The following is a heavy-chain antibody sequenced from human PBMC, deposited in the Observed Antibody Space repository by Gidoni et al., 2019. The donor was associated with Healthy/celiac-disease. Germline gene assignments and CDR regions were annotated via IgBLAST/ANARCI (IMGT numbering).Heavy chain of an antibody. V-gene: IGHV3-49*03. Sequence: EVQLVESGGGLVQPGRSLRLSCTASGFTFGDYAMSWFRQAPGKGLEWVGFIRSKAYGGTTEYAASVKGRFTISRDDSKSIAYLQMNSRKTEDTAVYYCTRGVWFGELVEPLYGMDVWGQGTTVTVS. CDR1: GFTFGDYA. CDR3: TRGVWFGELVEPLYGMDV. CDR2: IRSKAYGGTT. J-gene: IGHJ6*02. D-gene: IGHD3-10*01.